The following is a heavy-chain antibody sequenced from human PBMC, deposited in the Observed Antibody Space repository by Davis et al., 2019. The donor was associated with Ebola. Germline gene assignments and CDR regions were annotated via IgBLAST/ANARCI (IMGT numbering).Heavy chain of an antibody. CDR1: GFTFSSYA. CDR2: ISYDGSNK. Sequence: GESLKISCAASGFTFSSYAMHWVRQAPGKGLEWVAVISYDGSNKYYADSVKGRFTISRDNSKNTLYLQMNSLRAEDTAVYYCAKAGTPRRLSSFWSGFNHYYFDYWGQGTLVTVSS. D-gene: IGHD3-3*01. V-gene: IGHV3-30-3*02. J-gene: IGHJ4*02. CDR3: AKAGTPRRLSSFWSGFNHYYFDY.